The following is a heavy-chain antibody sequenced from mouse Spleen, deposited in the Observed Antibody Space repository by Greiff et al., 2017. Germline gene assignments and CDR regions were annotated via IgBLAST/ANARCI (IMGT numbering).Heavy chain of an antibody. CDR3: ARSKTTVVDWFAY. D-gene: IGHD1-1*01. CDR1: GYTFTSYT. Sequence: QVQLKESGAELARPGASVKMSCKASGYTFTSYTMHWVKQRPGQGLEWIGYINPSSGYTKYNQKFKDKATLTADKSSSTAYMQLSSLTSEDSAVYYCARSKTTVVDWFAYWGQGTLVTVSA. CDR2: INPSSGYT. J-gene: IGHJ3*01. V-gene: IGHV1-4*01.